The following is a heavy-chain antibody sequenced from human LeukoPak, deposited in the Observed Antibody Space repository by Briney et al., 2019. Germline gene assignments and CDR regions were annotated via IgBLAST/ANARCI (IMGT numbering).Heavy chain of an antibody. CDR1: GFTFSSYW. Sequence: GGSLRLSCAASGFTFSSYWMSWVRQAPGKGLEWVANIKQDGSEKYYVDSVKGRFTISRDNAKNSLYLQMNSLRAGDTAVYYCARPNYYGSGSYPRSDAFDIWGQGTMVTVSS. J-gene: IGHJ3*02. D-gene: IGHD3-10*01. V-gene: IGHV3-7*01. CDR2: IKQDGSEK. CDR3: ARPNYYGSGSYPRSDAFDI.